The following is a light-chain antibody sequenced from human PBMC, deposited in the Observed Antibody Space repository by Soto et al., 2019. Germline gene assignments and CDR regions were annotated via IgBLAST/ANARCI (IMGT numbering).Light chain of an antibody. V-gene: IGLV2-14*01. CDR1: SSDVGGYNY. J-gene: IGLJ1*01. CDR3: SSYTSSSFYV. CDR2: DVS. Sequence: QSALTQPACVSGSPGQSITISCTGTSSDVGGYNYVSWYQQHPGKAPKLMIYDVSNRPSGVSNRFSGSKSGNTASLTISGLQAEDEADYYCSSYTSSSFYVFGTGTKVTVL.